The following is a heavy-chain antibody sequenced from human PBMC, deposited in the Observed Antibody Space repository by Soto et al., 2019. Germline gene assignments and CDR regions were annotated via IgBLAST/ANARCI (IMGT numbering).Heavy chain of an antibody. D-gene: IGHD6-13*01. CDR2: ISSNSAYI. CDR1: GFTFRSFT. V-gene: IGHV3-21*04. CDR3: TSDASRDSSAGSWFDP. Sequence: EVHLVESGGGLVKPGGSLRLSCAASGFTFRSFTMNWVRQAPGKGLEWVSTISSNSAYIYYTDALRGRFTISRDNAKTALHLQKKRLRAEDTAVYYCTSDASRDSSAGSWFDPWGRGTLVTVSS. J-gene: IGHJ5*02.